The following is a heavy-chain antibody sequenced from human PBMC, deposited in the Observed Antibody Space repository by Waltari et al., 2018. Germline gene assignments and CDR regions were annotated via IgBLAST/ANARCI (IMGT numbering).Heavy chain of an antibody. D-gene: IGHD2-15*01. CDR2: IKSKTDGGTT. J-gene: IGHJ6*03. CDR1: GFTFSNAW. V-gene: IGHV3-15*01. Sequence: EVQLVESGGGLVKPGGSLRLSCAASGFTFSNAWMSWVRQAPGKGLEWVGRIKSKTDGGTTDYAAPVKGRFTISRDDSKNTLYLQMNSLKTEDTAVYYCTTAPLVAATPPFYYMDVWGKGTTVTVSS. CDR3: TTAPLVAATPPFYYMDV.